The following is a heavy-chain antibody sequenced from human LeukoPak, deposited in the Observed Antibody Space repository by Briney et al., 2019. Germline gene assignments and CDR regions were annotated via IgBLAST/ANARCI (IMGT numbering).Heavy chain of an antibody. V-gene: IGHV3-7*03. Sequence: PGGSLRLSCAASGFTFSSYWMNWARQAPGKGLEWVASINHNGNVNYYVDSVKGRFTISRDNAKNSLYLQMSNLRAEDTAVYYCAREFINRFDYWGQGTLVTVSS. CDR3: AREFINRFDY. CDR1: GFTFSSYW. D-gene: IGHD3-10*01. J-gene: IGHJ4*02. CDR2: INHNGNVN.